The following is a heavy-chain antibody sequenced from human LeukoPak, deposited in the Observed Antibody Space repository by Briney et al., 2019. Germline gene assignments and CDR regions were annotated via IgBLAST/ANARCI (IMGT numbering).Heavy chain of an antibody. CDR1: GFTFDDYG. D-gene: IGHD6-13*01. Sequence: GGSLRLSCAASGFTFDDYGMSWVRQAPGKGLEWVSGINWNGGSTGYADSVKGRFTISRDNAKNSLYLQMNSLRAEDTALYYCARVGPTAAEGYAWFDPWGQGTLVTVSS. V-gene: IGHV3-20*04. CDR2: INWNGGST. J-gene: IGHJ5*02. CDR3: ARVGPTAAEGYAWFDP.